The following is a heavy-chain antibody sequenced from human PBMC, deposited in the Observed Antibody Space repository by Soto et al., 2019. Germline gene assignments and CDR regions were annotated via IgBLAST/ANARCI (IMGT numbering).Heavy chain of an antibody. CDR2: ISSSSSYI. CDR1: GFTFSSHS. Sequence: VQLVESGGGLVKPGGSLRLSCAASGFTFSSHSMNWVRRAPGKGLEWVSSISSSSSYIYYADSVKGRFTISRDNAKNLVYMQMNSLRAEDTAVFYCARLDRGSLDYWGRGTLVTVSS. CDR3: ARLDRGSLDY. J-gene: IGHJ4*02. V-gene: IGHV3-21*01. D-gene: IGHD6-25*01.